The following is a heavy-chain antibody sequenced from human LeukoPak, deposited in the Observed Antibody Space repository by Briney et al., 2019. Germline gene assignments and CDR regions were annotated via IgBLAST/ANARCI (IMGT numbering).Heavy chain of an antibody. V-gene: IGHV4-59*08. CDR3: ARLEGIAPVGTIWFDP. D-gene: IGHD6-13*01. CDR2: FYYIGST. J-gene: IGHJ5*02. CDR1: GGSIRGYS. Sequence: SETLSLTCTVSGGSIRGYSWSWIRQPPGKGLEWIGYFYYIGSTNYNPSLKSRVTISVDTSKNQFSLKLSSVTAADTAVYYCARLEGIAPVGTIWFDPWGRGTLVTVSS.